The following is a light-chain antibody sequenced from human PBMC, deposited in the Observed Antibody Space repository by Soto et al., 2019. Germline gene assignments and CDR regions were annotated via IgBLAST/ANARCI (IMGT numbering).Light chain of an antibody. J-gene: IGKJ1*01. CDR2: DAS. CDR3: QQYNGYSTWT. CDR1: QSISRW. Sequence: DIDMTQCPSSLCASVLERCTITGRASQSISRWLAWYQQKPGKAPKVLIWDASSLQRGVPSRFSGSGSGTEFTLTISSLQPDDFATYYCQQYNGYSTWTFGQGTKVDIK. V-gene: IGKV1-5*01.